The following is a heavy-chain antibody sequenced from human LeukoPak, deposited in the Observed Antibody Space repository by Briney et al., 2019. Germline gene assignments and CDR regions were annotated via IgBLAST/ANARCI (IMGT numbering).Heavy chain of an antibody. Sequence: GASVKVSCKASGYTFTSYYMHWVRQAPGQGLEWMGWINPKSGGTIYAQNFQGRVTLTRDMSVSTVYMELSRLRSDDTAVYYCARAGRYDTSGYYYRYWGQGTLVTVSS. V-gene: IGHV1-2*02. D-gene: IGHD3-22*01. CDR1: GYTFTSYY. CDR2: INPKSGGT. CDR3: ARAGRYDTSGYYYRY. J-gene: IGHJ4*02.